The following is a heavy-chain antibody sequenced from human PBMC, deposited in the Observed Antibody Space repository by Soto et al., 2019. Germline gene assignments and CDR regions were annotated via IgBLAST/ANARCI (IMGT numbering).Heavy chain of an antibody. Sequence: PVKVYCKASGDTFSSYAISWVRQAPGQGLEWMGGIIPIFGTANDAQKFQGRVTITADKSTTKAYMELSSLRSEDTAVYYCARASFFVVRGVILTEFDPWGQGTLVTVSS. V-gene: IGHV1-69*06. CDR1: GDTFSSYA. CDR2: IIPIFGTA. CDR3: ARASFFVVRGVILTEFDP. J-gene: IGHJ5*02. D-gene: IGHD3-10*01.